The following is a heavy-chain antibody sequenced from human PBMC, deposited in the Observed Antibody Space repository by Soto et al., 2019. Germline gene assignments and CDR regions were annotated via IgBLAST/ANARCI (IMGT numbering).Heavy chain of an antibody. Sequence: QVQLVESGGGVVQPGRSLRLSCAASGFTFSSYGMHWVRQAPGKGLEWVAVISYDGSTKYYADSVKGRFTISRDNSKNTLYLQMNSLSDEDRAGYYCAKDSTGKWELLRRRLNYFDYWGQGTLVTVSS. J-gene: IGHJ4*02. D-gene: IGHD1-26*01. V-gene: IGHV3-30*18. CDR1: GFTFSSYG. CDR3: AKDSTGKWELLRRRLNYFDY. CDR2: ISYDGSTK.